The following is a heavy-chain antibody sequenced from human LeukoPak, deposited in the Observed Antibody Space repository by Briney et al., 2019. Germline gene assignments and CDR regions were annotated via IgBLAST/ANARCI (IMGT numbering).Heavy chain of an antibody. CDR2: IYYSGST. J-gene: IGHJ4*02. CDR3: ASYYVWGSFSQDY. D-gene: IGHD3-16*01. V-gene: IGHV4-59*12. Sequence: SETLSLTCTVSGGSISSYYWSWIRQPPGKGLEWIGYIYYSGSTNYNPSLKSRVTISVDTSKNQFSLKLSSVTAADTAVYYCASYYVWGSFSQDYWGQGTLVTVSS. CDR1: GGSISSYY.